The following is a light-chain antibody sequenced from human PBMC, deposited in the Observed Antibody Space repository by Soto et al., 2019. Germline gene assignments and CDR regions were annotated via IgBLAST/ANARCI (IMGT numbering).Light chain of an antibody. CDR3: QRYGGSPKT. J-gene: IGKJ1*01. Sequence: EIVMTQSPATLSVSPGERATLSCRASQSVSSNLAWYQQKPGQAPRLLIYGASTRATAIPARFSGSRSGTEFTLTISSLKSEDFAVYYCQRYGGSPKTFGQGTKVDIK. V-gene: IGKV3-15*01. CDR2: GAS. CDR1: QSVSSN.